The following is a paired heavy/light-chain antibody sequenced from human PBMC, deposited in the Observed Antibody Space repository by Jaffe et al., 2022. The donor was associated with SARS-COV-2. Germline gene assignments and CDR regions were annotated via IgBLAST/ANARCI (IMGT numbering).Light chain of an antibody. CDR3: QQYNSAPNT. V-gene: IGKV1-27*01. J-gene: IGKJ4*01. Sequence: DIQMTQSPSSLSASVGDRVTITCRASQGITNYLAWYQHKPGKAPNLLIYAASTLQLGASFRFSGSGSGTDFTLTISSLQPEDVATYYCQQYNSAPNTFGGGTKVEIK. CDR1: QGITNY. CDR2: AAS.
Heavy chain of an antibody. Sequence: EVQLVESGGGLVQPGGSLRLSCAASGFTISYNYMTWVRQAPGKGLECVSVINSDDNTYYADSVKGRFTISRDKSKNTLYLQMNSLRVEDTAVYYCARDRYSGGLMAGYYGMDVWGQGTTVTVSS. V-gene: IGHV3-66*02. J-gene: IGHJ6*02. CDR1: GFTISYNY. D-gene: IGHD1-26*01. CDR3: ARDRYSGGLMAGYYGMDV. CDR2: INSDDNT.